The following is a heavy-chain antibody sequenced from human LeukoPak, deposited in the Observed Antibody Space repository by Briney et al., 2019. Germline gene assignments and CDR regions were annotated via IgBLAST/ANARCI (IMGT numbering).Heavy chain of an antibody. Sequence: SETLSLTRTVSGGSISSSSYYWGWIRQPPGKGLEWIGNIYYSGSTYYNPSLKSRVTISVDTSKNHFSLKLSSVTAADTAVYYCARPYSYSSTWYFDSWGQGTLVTVSS. V-gene: IGHV4-39*02. CDR1: GGSISSSSYY. CDR2: IYYSGST. D-gene: IGHD6-13*01. CDR3: ARPYSYSSTWYFDS. J-gene: IGHJ4*02.